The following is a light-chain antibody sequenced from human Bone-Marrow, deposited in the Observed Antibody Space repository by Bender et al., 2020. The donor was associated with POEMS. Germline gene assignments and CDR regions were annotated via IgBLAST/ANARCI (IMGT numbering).Light chain of an antibody. J-gene: IGLJ3*02. Sequence: QSVLTQSPSASGTPGQRVTISCSGSSSNIGTNYVYWYQHLPGTAPKLLIYGYNNRPSGVPDRFSGSKSGTSASLAITGLQAEDEGDYYCQSYDNSLGGWVFGGGTRLTVL. V-gene: IGLV1-40*01. CDR3: QSYDNSLGGWV. CDR1: SSNIGTNY. CDR2: GYN.